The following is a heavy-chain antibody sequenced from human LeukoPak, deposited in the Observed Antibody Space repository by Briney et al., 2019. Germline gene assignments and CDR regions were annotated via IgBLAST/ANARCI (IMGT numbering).Heavy chain of an antibody. D-gene: IGHD1-14*01. CDR1: GGSISSYY. J-gene: IGHJ4*02. CDR3: AEGYNPYYFDY. Sequence: SETLSLTCTVSGGSISSYYWSWIRQPPGKGLEWIGYIYCSGTTNYSPSLKSRVTISVDTSKNQFSLKLSSVTAADTAVYYCAEGYNPYYFDYWGRGTLVTVSS. V-gene: IGHV4-59*01. CDR2: IYCSGTT.